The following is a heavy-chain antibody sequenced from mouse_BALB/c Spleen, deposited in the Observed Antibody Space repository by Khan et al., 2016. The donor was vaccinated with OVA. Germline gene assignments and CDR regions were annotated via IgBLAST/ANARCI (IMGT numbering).Heavy chain of an antibody. CDR1: GFTFSIYA. J-gene: IGHJ1*01. CDR2: ISSGGST. CDR3: SRGDYHGRGYFDV. Sequence: EVELVESGGGLVKPGGSLKLSCAASGFTFSIYAMSWVRQTPEKRLEWVASISSGGSTYYPDSVRGRFTISRANARNILYLLMSSLRSADTAMYYCSRGDYHGRGYFDVWGAGTTVTVSS. V-gene: IGHV5-6-5*01. D-gene: IGHD1-2*01.